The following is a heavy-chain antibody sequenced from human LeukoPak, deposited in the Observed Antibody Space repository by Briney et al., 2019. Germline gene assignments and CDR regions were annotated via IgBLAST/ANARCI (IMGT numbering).Heavy chain of an antibody. CDR3: ARNRRIVGANDAFDI. V-gene: IGHV3-30*04. J-gene: IGHJ3*02. CDR2: ISYDGSNK. Sequence: PGGSLRLSCAASGFTFSSYAMHWVRQAPGKGLEWVAVISYDGSNKYYADSVKGRFTISRDNSKNTLYLQMNSLRAEDTAVYYCARNRRIVGANDAFDIWGQGTMVTVSS. CDR1: GFTFSSYA. D-gene: IGHD1-26*01.